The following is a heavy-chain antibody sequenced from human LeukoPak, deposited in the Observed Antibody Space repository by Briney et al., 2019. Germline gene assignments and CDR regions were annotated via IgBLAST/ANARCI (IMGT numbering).Heavy chain of an antibody. CDR3: ASSSWYDSPGVV. V-gene: IGHV3-21*01. CDR2: ITSSSSYI. J-gene: IGHJ6*04. CDR1: GFTFSSYE. D-gene: IGHD6-13*01. Sequence: GGSLRLSCAASGFTFSSYEMNWVRQAPGKGLEWVSSITSSSSYIYYTDSVKGRFTISRDNAKNSLYLQMNSLRAEDTAVYYCASSSWYDSPGVVWGKGTTVTVSS.